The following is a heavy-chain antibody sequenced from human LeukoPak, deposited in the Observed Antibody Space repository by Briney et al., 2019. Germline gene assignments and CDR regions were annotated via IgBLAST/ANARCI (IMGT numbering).Heavy chain of an antibody. V-gene: IGHV4-39*07. CDR2: IYYSGST. D-gene: IGHD2-2*01. CDR1: GGSISSSSYY. CDR3: ARVGLSRYYGMDV. J-gene: IGHJ6*02. Sequence: SETLSLTCTVSGGSISSSSYYWGWIRQPPGKGLEWIGSIYYSGSTYYNPSLKSRVTISVDTSKNQFSLKLSSVTAADTAVYYCARVGLSRYYGMDVWGQGTTVTVSS.